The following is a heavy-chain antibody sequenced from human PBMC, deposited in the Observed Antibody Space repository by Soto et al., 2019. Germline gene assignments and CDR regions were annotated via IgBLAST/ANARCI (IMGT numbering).Heavy chain of an antibody. D-gene: IGHD2-8*01. J-gene: IGHJ5*02. CDR1: GGTFSSYA. V-gene: IGHV1-69*01. CDR2: IIPIFGTA. Sequence: QVQLVQSGAEVKKPGSSVKVSCKASGGTFSSYAISWVRQAPGQGLEWMGGIIPIFGTANYAQKFQGRVTITADESTSTAYMELSSLRSEDTAVYYCARDPSRCTNGVCPDGLFGPWCQGTLVTVSS. CDR3: ARDPSRCTNGVCPDGLFGP.